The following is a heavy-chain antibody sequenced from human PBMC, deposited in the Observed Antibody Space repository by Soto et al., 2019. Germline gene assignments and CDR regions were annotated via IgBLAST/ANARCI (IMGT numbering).Heavy chain of an antibody. V-gene: IGHV3-7*03. CDR3: AKQLLVHYDFLGVYDY. Sequence: GGSLRLSCAASGFTFSSYWMSWVRQAPGKGLEWVANIKQDGSEKYYVDSGKGRFTISRDNAKNTLYLQMSSLRAEDTAVYYCAKQLLVHYDFLGVYDYWGQGTLVTVSS. D-gene: IGHD3-3*01. J-gene: IGHJ4*02. CDR1: GFTFSSYW. CDR2: IKQDGSEK.